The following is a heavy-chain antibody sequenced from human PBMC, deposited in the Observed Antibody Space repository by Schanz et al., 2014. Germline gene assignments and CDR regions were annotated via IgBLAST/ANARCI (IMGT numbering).Heavy chain of an antibody. CDR1: GYTFISYG. Sequence: QVQLVQSGAEVKKPGASVKVSCKASGYTFISYGIKWVRQAPGQGLEWMGMINPSGGSTTYAQKFQGRVTMTRDTSTNTAYMELSSLTSEDTAVHYCARGRGFYDYWGQGTLVTVSS. D-gene: IGHD3-10*01. CDR3: ARGRGFYDY. V-gene: IGHV1-46*01. CDR2: INPSGGST. J-gene: IGHJ4*02.